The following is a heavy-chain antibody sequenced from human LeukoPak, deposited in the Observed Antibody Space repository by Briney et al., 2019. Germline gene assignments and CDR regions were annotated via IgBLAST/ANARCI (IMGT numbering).Heavy chain of an antibody. J-gene: IGHJ4*02. D-gene: IGHD2-2*01. CDR1: GGSFSGYY. CDR3: ELFVVVVPAANYRRGVVDNTADY. V-gene: IGHV4-34*01. Sequence: SETLSLTCAVYGGSFSGYYWSWIRQPPGKGLEWIGEINHSGSTYYNPSLKSRVTISVDTSKNQFSLKLSSVTAADTAVYYCELFVVVVPAANYRRGVVDNTADYWGQGTLVTVSS. CDR2: INHSGST.